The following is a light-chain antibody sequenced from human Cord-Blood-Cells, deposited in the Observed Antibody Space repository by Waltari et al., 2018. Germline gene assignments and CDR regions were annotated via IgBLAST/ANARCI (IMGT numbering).Light chain of an antibody. CDR1: TSNIGSNP. CDR2: RNN. V-gene: IGLV1-44*01. J-gene: IGLJ3*02. CDR3: AAWDDSLNGWV. Sequence: QSVLTQPPSAPGTPGQRVTISCSGSTSNIGSNPVNWYQQLPGTAPKLLIYRNNQRPSGVPDRFSGSKSGTSASLAISGLQAEDEADYYCAAWDDSLNGWVFGGGTKLTVL.